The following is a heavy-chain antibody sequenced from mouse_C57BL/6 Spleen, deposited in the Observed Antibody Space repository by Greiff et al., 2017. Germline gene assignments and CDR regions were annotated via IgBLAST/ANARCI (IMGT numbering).Heavy chain of an antibody. J-gene: IGHJ4*01. CDR2: IYPGSGST. V-gene: IGHV1-55*01. CDR3: ARSGELPYAMDY. Sequence: QVQLQQPGAELVKPGASVKISCKASGYTFTSYWITWVKQRPGQGLEWIGDIYPGSGSTNYNEKFKSKATLTVDTSSSTAYMQLSSLTYEDAAVYYCARSGELPYAMDYWGQGTSVTVSS. D-gene: IGHD1-1*01. CDR1: GYTFTSYW.